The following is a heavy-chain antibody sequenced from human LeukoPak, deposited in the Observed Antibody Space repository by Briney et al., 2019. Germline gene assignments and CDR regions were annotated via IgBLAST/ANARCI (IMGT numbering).Heavy chain of an antibody. CDR2: ISGSGGST. CDR3: TGHDSSGYYYFDY. D-gene: IGHD3-22*01. J-gene: IGHJ4*02. CDR1: GFTFSSYA. Sequence: PGGSLRLSCAASGFTFSSYAMSWVRQAPGKGLEWVSAISGSGGSTYYADSVKGRFTISRDNSKNTLYLQMNSLRAEDTAVYYCTGHDSSGYYYFDYWGQGTLVTISS. V-gene: IGHV3-23*01.